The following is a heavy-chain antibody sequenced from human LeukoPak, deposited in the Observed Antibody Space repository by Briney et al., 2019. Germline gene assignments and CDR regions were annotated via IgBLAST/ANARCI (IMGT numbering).Heavy chain of an antibody. CDR1: GGTFSSYA. CDR3: ARAAYSSSYAAGY. V-gene: IGHV1-69*13. J-gene: IGHJ4*02. Sequence: SVKVSCKASGGTFSSYAISWVRQAPGQGLEWMGGIIPIFGTANCAQKFQGRVTITADESTSTAYMELSSLRSEDTAVYYCARAAYSSSYAAGYWGQGTLVTVSS. CDR2: IIPIFGTA. D-gene: IGHD6-6*01.